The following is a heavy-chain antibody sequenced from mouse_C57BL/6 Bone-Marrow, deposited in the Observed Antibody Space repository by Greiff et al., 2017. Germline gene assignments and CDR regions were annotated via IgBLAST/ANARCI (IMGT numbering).Heavy chain of an antibody. CDR2: IYPGSGST. J-gene: IGHJ2*01. CDR1: GYTFTSYW. CDR3: ARKGTVGYYFDY. V-gene: IGHV1-55*01. D-gene: IGHD3-3*01. Sequence: QVQLKQPGAELVKPGASVKMSCKASGYTFTSYWITWVKQRPGQGLEWIGDIYPGSGSTNYNEKFKSKATLTVDTSSSTAYMQLSSLTSEDSAVYYCARKGTVGYYFDYWGQGTTLTVSS.